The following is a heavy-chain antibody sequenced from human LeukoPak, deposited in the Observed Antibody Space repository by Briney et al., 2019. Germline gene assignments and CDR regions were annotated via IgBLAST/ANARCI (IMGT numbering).Heavy chain of an antibody. CDR2: ISSTTNIR. V-gene: IGHV3-48*03. J-gene: IGHJ5*02. D-gene: IGHD2-15*01. CDR1: GFTFSSYE. CDR3: TRDVGFRFDP. Sequence: GGSLRLSCAASGFTFSSYEMNWVRQAPGKGMEWVSYISSTTNIRYYADSVKGRFTISRDNAKNSLYLQMHSLRAEDTALYYCTRDVGFRFDPWGQGTLVTVSS.